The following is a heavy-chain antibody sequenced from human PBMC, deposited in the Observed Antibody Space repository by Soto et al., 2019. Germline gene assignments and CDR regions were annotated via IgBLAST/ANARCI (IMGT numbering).Heavy chain of an antibody. CDR1: GFTFSGYG. Sequence: QVQLVESGGGVVQPGRSLRLSCAASGFTFSGYGMHWVRQAPGKGLEWVAVTRRDGSNTYYADSVRGRFTISRDNSKKTLYLQMNSLRAEDTAVYYCARDGVGATTYFGYFDYWGQGSLVTVSS. CDR3: ARDGVGATTYFGYFDY. V-gene: IGHV3-33*01. J-gene: IGHJ4*02. CDR2: TRRDGSNT. D-gene: IGHD1-26*01.